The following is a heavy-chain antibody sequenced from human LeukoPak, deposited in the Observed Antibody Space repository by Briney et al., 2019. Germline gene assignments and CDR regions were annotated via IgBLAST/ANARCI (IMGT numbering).Heavy chain of an antibody. CDR2: ISYDGSNK. Sequence: GRSLRLSCAASGFTFSSYRMHWVRQAPGKGLEWVAVISYDGSNKYYADSVKGRFTISRDNSKNTLYLQMNSLRAEDTAVYYCAKDLGGKVTAIFGFDYWGQGTLVTVSS. V-gene: IGHV3-30*18. D-gene: IGHD2-21*02. CDR1: GFTFSSYR. CDR3: AKDLGGKVTAIFGFDY. J-gene: IGHJ4*02.